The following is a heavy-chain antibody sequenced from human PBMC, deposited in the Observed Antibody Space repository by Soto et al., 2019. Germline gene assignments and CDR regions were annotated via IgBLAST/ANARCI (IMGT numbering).Heavy chain of an antibody. CDR3: ARVGRLRFLEWRYYYGMDA. CDR2: IYYSGST. D-gene: IGHD3-3*01. Sequence: SETLSLTCSVSGGSISSSSYYWGCIRQPPGKGLEWIGSIYYSGSTYYNPSLKSRVTISVDTSKNQFSLKLSSVTAADTAVYYCARVGRLRFLEWRYYYGMDAWGQGTTVTVSS. J-gene: IGHJ6*02. CDR1: GGSISSSSYY. V-gene: IGHV4-39*01.